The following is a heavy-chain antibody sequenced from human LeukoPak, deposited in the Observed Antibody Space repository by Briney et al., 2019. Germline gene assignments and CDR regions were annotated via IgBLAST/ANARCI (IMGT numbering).Heavy chain of an antibody. CDR1: GFTFSSYG. Sequence: PGGSLRLSCAASGFTFSSYGMHWVRQAPGQGLEWMGIINPSGGSTSYAQKFQGRVTMTRDTSTSTVYMELSSLRSEDTAVYYCARDQRYSSGPRFDYWGQGTLVTVSS. V-gene: IGHV1-46*01. J-gene: IGHJ4*02. CDR2: INPSGGST. D-gene: IGHD6-19*01. CDR3: ARDQRYSSGPRFDY.